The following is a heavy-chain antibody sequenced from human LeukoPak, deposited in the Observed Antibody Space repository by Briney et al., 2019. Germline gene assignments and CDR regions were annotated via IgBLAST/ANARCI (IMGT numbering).Heavy chain of an antibody. D-gene: IGHD6-13*01. Sequence: SVKVSCKASGYTFTGYYMHWVRQAPGQGLEWMGRIIPILGIANYAQKFQGRVTITADKSTSTAYMELSSLRSEDTAVYYCARAQGMGSSSGYYFDGWGQGTLVTVSS. CDR1: GYTFTGYY. J-gene: IGHJ4*02. CDR3: ARAQGMGSSSGYYFDG. CDR2: IIPILGIA. V-gene: IGHV1-69*04.